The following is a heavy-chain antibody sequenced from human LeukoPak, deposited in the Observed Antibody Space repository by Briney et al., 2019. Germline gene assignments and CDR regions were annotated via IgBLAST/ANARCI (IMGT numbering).Heavy chain of an antibody. CDR1: GGSICSYY. Sequence: WETLSLTCTVSGGSICSYYWSWIREPPGKGLEWIGYIYYSGSTNYNPSLKSRVTISVDTSKNQFSLKLSSVTAADTAVYYCARAGVVVAAFGWFDPWGQGTLVTVSS. V-gene: IGHV4-59*13. D-gene: IGHD2-15*01. CDR2: IYYSGST. CDR3: ARAGVVVAAFGWFDP. J-gene: IGHJ5*02.